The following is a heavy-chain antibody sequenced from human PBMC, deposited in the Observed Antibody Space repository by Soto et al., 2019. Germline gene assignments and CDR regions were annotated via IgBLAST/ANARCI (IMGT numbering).Heavy chain of an antibody. Sequence: QVQLVQSGAEVKKPGASVKVSCKASGYTFTSYYMHWVRQAPGQGLEWMGIINPSGGSTSYAQKFQGRVTMTRETSTSTVYMELSSLRSEDTAVYYCTRDSSGYLGGDYWGQGTLVTVSS. CDR2: INPSGGST. CDR3: TRDSSGYLGGDY. J-gene: IGHJ4*02. V-gene: IGHV1-46*01. D-gene: IGHD3-22*01. CDR1: GYTFTSYY.